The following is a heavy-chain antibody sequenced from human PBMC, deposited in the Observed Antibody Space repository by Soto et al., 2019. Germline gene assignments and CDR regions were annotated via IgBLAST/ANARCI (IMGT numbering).Heavy chain of an antibody. D-gene: IGHD3-10*01. CDR2: ISDSGGNT. CDR1: GFTFSSYS. V-gene: IGHV3-23*01. CDR3: SKWSGFGDA. Sequence: VSLRLSCAASGFTFSSYSMTWVRQAPGKGLEWVSGISDSGGNTWYADSVKGRFTISRDNSKNTLFLQMNSLRAEDTAVYFCSKWSGFGDAWGQGTLVTSPQ. J-gene: IGHJ5*02.